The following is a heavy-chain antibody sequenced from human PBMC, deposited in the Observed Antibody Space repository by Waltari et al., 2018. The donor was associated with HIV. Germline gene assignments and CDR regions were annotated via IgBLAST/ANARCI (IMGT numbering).Heavy chain of an antibody. CDR2: ISSSGSTI. CDR1: GFTFSSYE. CDR3: ARARGYSYGNHWFDP. J-gene: IGHJ5*02. D-gene: IGHD5-18*01. V-gene: IGHV3-48*03. Sequence: EVQLVESGGGLVQPGGSLRLSCAASGFTFSSYEMNWVRQAPGKGLEWVSYISSSGSTIYYADSVKCRFTISRDNAKNSLYLQMNSLRAEDTAVYYCARARGYSYGNHWFDPWGQGTLVTVSS.